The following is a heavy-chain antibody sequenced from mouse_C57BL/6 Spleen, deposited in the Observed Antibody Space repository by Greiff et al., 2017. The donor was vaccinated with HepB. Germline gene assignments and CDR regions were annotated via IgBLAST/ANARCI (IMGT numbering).Heavy chain of an antibody. CDR1: GYTFTSYW. D-gene: IGHD1-1*01. CDR3: ARCDYGSSSYWYFDV. J-gene: IGHJ1*03. V-gene: IGHV1-64*01. CDR2: IHPNSGST. Sequence: QVQLQQPGAELVKPGASVKLSCKASGYTFTSYWMHWVKQRPGQGLEWIGMIHPNSGSTNYNEKFKSKATLTVDKSSSTAYIQLSSLSSEDSAVYYCARCDYGSSSYWYFDVWGTGTTVTVSS.